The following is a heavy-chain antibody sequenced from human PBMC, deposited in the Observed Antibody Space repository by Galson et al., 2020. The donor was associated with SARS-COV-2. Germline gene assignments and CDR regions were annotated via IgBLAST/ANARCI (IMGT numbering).Heavy chain of an antibody. CDR3: ARDHPIIAESWGY. CDR2: INLSDGRT. D-gene: IGHD6-13*01. Sequence: ASVKVSCKASGYTFTNYYMNWVRQAPGQGPEWMGVINLSDGRTSYAQNLQDRVIMTRDVSTSTVYMELSSLRSEDTAVYYCARDHPIIAESWGYWGQGTLVTVSS. V-gene: IGHV1-46*01. J-gene: IGHJ4*02. CDR1: GYTFTNYY.